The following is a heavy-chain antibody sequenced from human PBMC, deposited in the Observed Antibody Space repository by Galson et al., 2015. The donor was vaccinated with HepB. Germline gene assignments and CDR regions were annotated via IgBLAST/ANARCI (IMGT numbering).Heavy chain of an antibody. CDR3: ARDLWGEADIVVVVAPYGMDV. CDR2: TYYRSKWYN. CDR1: GDSVSSNSAA. J-gene: IGHJ6*02. Sequence: CAISGDSVSSNSAAWNWIRQSPSRGLEWLGRTYYRSKWYNDYAVSVKSRITINPDTSKNQFSLQLNSVTPEDTAVYYCARDLWGEADIVVVVAPYGMDVWGQGTTVTVSS. D-gene: IGHD2-15*01. V-gene: IGHV6-1*01.